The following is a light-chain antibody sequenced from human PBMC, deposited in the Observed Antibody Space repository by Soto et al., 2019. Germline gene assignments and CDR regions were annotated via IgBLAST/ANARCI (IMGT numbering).Light chain of an antibody. CDR1: QSINNW. CDR3: QQYESFPRT. Sequence: DIQMTQSPSTLSASVGDRVTITCRASQSINNWLAWYQQKPRKAPKLFIFKAATLEIGVPSSFSGSGSGTEFTLSIRSLEPDDFATYFGQQYESFPRTFGQGTKVEIK. CDR2: KAA. V-gene: IGKV1-5*03. J-gene: IGKJ1*01.